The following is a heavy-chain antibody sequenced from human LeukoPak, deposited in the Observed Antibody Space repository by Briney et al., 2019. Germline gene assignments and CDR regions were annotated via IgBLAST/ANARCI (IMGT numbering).Heavy chain of an antibody. CDR2: IRHDGSAA. J-gene: IGHJ4*02. V-gene: IGHV3-33*06. CDR1: GFTFNNHA. D-gene: IGHD1-26*01. CDR3: AKDLSGSWSWDY. Sequence: GRSLRLSCAATGFTFNNHAMHWVRQAPGKGLEWVAVIRHDGSAANYADPVKGRFTISRDNSKNTLYLQMNSLRAEDTAVYYCAKDLSGSWSWDYWGQGTLVTVSS.